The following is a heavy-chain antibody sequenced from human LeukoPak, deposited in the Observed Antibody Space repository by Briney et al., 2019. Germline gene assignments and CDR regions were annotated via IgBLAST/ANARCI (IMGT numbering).Heavy chain of an antibody. CDR1: GFTFDDYA. J-gene: IGHJ4*02. Sequence: GGSLRLSCAASGFTFDDYAMHWVRQAPGKGLEWVSGISWNSGSIGYADSVKGRFTISRDNAKNSLYLQMNSLRAEDTALYYCAKGGTSITLYYYFDYWGQGALVTVSS. CDR3: AKGGTSITLYYYFDY. CDR2: ISWNSGSI. V-gene: IGHV3-9*01. D-gene: IGHD1-26*01.